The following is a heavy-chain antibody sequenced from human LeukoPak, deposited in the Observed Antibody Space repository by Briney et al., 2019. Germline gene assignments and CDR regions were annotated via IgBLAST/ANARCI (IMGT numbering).Heavy chain of an antibody. V-gene: IGHV4-4*07. CDR3: ARRGCSGGSCYLDY. J-gene: IGHJ4*02. Sequence: SETLSLTCTVSGGXISSYYCSWIRQPAGKGLEWIGRIYTSGSTNYNPSLKSRVTMSVDTSKNQFSLKLSSVTAADTAVYYCARRGCSGGSCYLDYWGQGTLVTVSS. CDR1: GGXISSYY. D-gene: IGHD2-15*01. CDR2: IYTSGST.